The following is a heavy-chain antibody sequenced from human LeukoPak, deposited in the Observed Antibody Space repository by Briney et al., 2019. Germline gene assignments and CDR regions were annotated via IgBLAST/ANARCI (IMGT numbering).Heavy chain of an antibody. Sequence: ASVKVSCKASGYTFTSYDINLVRQATGQGLEWMGWMNPNSGNTGYAQKCQGRVTMTRNTSISTAYMELSSLRSEDTAVYYCARSPYYYDSRRTYYYYYGMDVWGQGTTVTVSS. CDR1: GYTFTSYD. CDR3: ARSPYYYDSRRTYYYYYGMDV. CDR2: MNPNSGNT. V-gene: IGHV1-8*02. J-gene: IGHJ6*02. D-gene: IGHD3-22*01.